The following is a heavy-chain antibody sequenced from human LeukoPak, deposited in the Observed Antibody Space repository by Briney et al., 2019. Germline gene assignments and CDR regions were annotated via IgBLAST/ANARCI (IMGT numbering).Heavy chain of an antibody. CDR3: ARTGVYSYGVDAFGI. V-gene: IGHV3-7*01. Sequence: PGGSLRLSCAASGFTFSSYWMSWVRQAPGKGLEWVANIKQDGSEKYYVDSVKGRFTISRDNAKNSLYLQMNSLRAEDTAVYYCARTGVYSYGVDAFGIWGQGTMVTVSS. J-gene: IGHJ3*02. CDR2: IKQDGSEK. D-gene: IGHD5-18*01. CDR1: GFTFSSYW.